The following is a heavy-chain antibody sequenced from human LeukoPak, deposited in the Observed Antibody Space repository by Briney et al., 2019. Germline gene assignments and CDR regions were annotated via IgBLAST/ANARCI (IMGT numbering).Heavy chain of an antibody. D-gene: IGHD2-21*02. J-gene: IGHJ4*02. V-gene: IGHV4-34*01. Sequence: PSETLSLTCAVYGGSFSGYYWSWIRQPPGKGLEWIGEINHSGSTNYNPSLRSRVTISVDTSKNQFSLKLSSVTAADTAVYYCARRNRKHIVVVTADKYYFDYWGQGTLVTVSS. CDR2: INHSGST. CDR3: ARRNRKHIVVVTADKYYFDY. CDR1: GGSFSGYY.